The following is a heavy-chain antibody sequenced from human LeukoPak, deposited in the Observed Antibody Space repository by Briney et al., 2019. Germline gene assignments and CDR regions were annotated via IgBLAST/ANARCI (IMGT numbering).Heavy chain of an antibody. CDR3: AFSGIYGVY. Sequence: ASVKVSCKASGYTFTAYYTHWVRQAPGQRLEWMGWINPNSGDTTYAQKFQGRVSMTRDTSISTAYMELHNLRSDDTAVYYCAFSGIYGVYWGQGTLVTVSS. CDR1: GYTFTAYY. J-gene: IGHJ4*02. CDR2: INPNSGDT. D-gene: IGHD1-26*01. V-gene: IGHV1-2*02.